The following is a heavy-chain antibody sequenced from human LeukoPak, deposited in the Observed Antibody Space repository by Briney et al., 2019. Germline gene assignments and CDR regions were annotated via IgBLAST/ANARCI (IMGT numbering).Heavy chain of an antibody. D-gene: IGHD6-19*01. Sequence: PGGSLRLSCAASGFTFSRYWMHWVRQAPGKGLVWVSRINSDGSSTSYADSVKGRFTISRDNAKNTLYLQMNSLRAEDTAVYYCTSFGSKWLDWYWAKGTLVRVSS. CDR2: INSDGSST. CDR1: GFTFSRYW. V-gene: IGHV3-74*01. J-gene: IGHJ4*02. CDR3: TSFGSKWLDWY.